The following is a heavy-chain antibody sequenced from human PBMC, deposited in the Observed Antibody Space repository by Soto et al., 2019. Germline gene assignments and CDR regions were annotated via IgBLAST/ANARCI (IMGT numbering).Heavy chain of an antibody. J-gene: IGHJ4*02. CDR2: ISYGGST. V-gene: IGHV4-31*03. D-gene: IGHD5-18*01. CDR3: SRGILV. CDR1: GSSINSGGYC. Sequence: QVQLQESGPGLVKPSQTLSLTCTVSGSSINSGGYCWSWIRQHPGKGLAWIGCISYGGSTSYNPSLKSRVTISVDTSKNQFSLKLTSVTAADTAVYYCSRGILVWGQGALITVSS.